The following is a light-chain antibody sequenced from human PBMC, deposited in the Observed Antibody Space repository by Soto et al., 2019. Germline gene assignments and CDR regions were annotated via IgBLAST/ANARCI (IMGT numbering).Light chain of an antibody. CDR3: QHYNNYPET. J-gene: IGKJ1*01. CDR2: KAS. CDR1: QSISSW. V-gene: IGKV1-5*03. Sequence: DIQMTQSPSTLSASVGDRVTITCRASQSISSWLAWYQQKPGKAPKLLIYKASTLESGVPSRFSGSGSGTEFTLTISSLQPDDSATYYCQHYNNYPETFGQGTKVDIK.